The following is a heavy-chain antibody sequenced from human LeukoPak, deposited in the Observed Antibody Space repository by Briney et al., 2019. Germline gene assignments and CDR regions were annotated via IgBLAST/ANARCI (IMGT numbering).Heavy chain of an antibody. V-gene: IGHV3-30-3*01. D-gene: IGHD1-26*01. J-gene: IGHJ4*02. CDR2: ISYDGSNK. CDR3: AKVPKPRVGATAGYYFDY. Sequence: PGRSLRLSCAASGFTFSSYAMHWVRQAPGKGLEWVAVISYDGSNKYYADSVKGRFTISRDNSKNTLYLQMNSLRAEDTAVYYCAKVPKPRVGATAGYYFDYWGQGTLVTVSS. CDR1: GFTFSSYA.